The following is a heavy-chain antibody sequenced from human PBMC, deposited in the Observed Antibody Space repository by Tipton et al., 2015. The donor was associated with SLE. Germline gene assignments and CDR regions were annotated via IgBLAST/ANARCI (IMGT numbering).Heavy chain of an antibody. V-gene: IGHV3-7*01. CDR3: ARDGDYDFWSGSKTDY. CDR2: IKQDGSEK. J-gene: IGHJ4*02. D-gene: IGHD3-3*01. CDR1: GFTVSSNY. Sequence: SLRLSCAASGFTVSSNYMSWVRQAPGKGLEWVANIKQDGSEKYYVDSVKGRFTISRDNTENSLYLQMNSLRVEDTALYFCARDGDYDFWSGSKTDYWGQGTLVTVSS.